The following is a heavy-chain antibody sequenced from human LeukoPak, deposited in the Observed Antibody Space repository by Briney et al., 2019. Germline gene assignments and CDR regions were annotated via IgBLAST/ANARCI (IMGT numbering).Heavy chain of an antibody. CDR2: IYYSGSS. J-gene: IGHJ4*02. CDR3: AGDRYGGNSGEFDY. CDR1: GGSFSGYY. D-gene: IGHD4-23*01. Sequence: SSETPSLTCAVYGGSFSGYYWSWIRQPPGKGLEWIGYIYYSGSSNYNPSLKSRVTISVDTSKNQFSLKLSSVTAADTAVYYCAGDRYGGNSGEFDYWGQGTLVTVST. V-gene: IGHV4-59*01.